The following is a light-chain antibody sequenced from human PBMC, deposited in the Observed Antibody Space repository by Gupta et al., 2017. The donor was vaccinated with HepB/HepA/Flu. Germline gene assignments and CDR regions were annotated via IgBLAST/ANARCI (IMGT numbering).Light chain of an antibody. CDR2: GAS. Sequence: TVFTQSPGTLSLSPGERVTLSCRASPSVSSNYLVWYQQKPGQAPRLLIYGASIRATGIPDRFSGSGSGTDFTLTISSLEPEDFAVYFCQQSGSSPYTFGPGTKVEVK. V-gene: IGKV3-20*01. CDR1: PSVSSNY. J-gene: IGKJ3*01. CDR3: QQSGSSPYT.